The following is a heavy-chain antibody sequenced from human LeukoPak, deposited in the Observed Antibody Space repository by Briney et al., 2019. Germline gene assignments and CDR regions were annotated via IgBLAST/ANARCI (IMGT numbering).Heavy chain of an antibody. Sequence: ASVKVSCKASGYTFTSYDINWVRQATGQGLEWMGWMNPNSGNTGYAQEFQGRVTITRNTSISTAYMELSSLRSEDTAVYYCARGAMTTVTTGLRFDPWGQGTLVTVSS. D-gene: IGHD4-17*01. CDR1: GYTFTSYD. CDR2: MNPNSGNT. J-gene: IGHJ5*02. V-gene: IGHV1-8*02. CDR3: ARGAMTTVTTGLRFDP.